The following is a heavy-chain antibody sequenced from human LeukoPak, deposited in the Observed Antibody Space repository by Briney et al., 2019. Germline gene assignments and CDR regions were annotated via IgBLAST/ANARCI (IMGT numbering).Heavy chain of an antibody. J-gene: IGHJ4*02. D-gene: IGHD1-26*01. V-gene: IGHV3-33*01. CDR2: IWYDGSNK. CDR3: AREGELLGDFDY. Sequence: PGGSLRLSCAASGFTFSSYDMHWVRQAPGKGLEWVAVIWYDGSNKYYADSVKGRFTISRDNSKNTLYLQMNSLRAEDTAVYYCAREGELLGDFDYWGQGTLVTVSS. CDR1: GFTFSSYD.